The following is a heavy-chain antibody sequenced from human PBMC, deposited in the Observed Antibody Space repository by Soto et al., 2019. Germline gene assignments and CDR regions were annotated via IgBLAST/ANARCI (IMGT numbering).Heavy chain of an antibody. D-gene: IGHD3-22*01. V-gene: IGHV1-69*02. CDR2: IIPILGIA. CDR1: GGTFSSYT. Sequence: GASVKVSCKASGGTFSSYTISWVRQAPGQGLEWMGRIIPILGIANYAQKFQGRVTITADKSTSTAYMELSSLRSEDTAVYYCARALISSGYYLDYWGQGTLVTVSS. CDR3: ARALISSGYYLDY. J-gene: IGHJ4*02.